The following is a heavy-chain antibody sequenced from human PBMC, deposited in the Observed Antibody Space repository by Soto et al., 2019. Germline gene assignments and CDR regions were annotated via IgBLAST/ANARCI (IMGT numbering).Heavy chain of an antibody. V-gene: IGHV3-23*01. Sequence: VGSMRLSRAAAEVVCGTYAVRWVLQDTGKGLEWVSTITGNGGSTYYPDSMRGRFAISRDNSQNTVYLQIKSLRAEDTAVYFCAKDVSFDSTGYSSLKAFDVWGQGTLVTVS. CDR1: EVVCGTYA. CDR2: ITGNGGST. D-gene: IGHD3-22*01. CDR3: AKDVSFDSTGYSSLKAFDV. J-gene: IGHJ3*01.